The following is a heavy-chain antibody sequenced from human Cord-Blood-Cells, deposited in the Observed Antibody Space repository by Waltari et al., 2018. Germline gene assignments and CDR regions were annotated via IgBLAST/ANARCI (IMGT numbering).Heavy chain of an antibody. CDR2: ISSSGSTI. V-gene: IGHV3-48*03. CDR1: GFTFSSYE. J-gene: IGHJ6*02. D-gene: IGHD3-10*01. CDR3: ARTIVQGVIGYGMDV. Sequence: GEPGGGLVQPGGSLTLSCAASGFTFSSYEMNWVRQAPGKGLEWVSYISSSGSTIYYADYVKGRFTISRDNAKNSLYLQMNSLRAEDTAVYYCARTIVQGVIGYGMDVWGQGTTVTVSS.